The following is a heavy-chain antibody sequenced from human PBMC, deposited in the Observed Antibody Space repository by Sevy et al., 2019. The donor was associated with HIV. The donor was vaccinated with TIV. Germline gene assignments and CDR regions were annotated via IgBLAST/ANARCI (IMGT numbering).Heavy chain of an antibody. J-gene: IGHJ4*02. D-gene: IGHD3-22*01. CDR1: GFTFSIYA. Sequence: GGSLRLSCTTSGFTFSIYAMSWVRQAPGKGLEWVSAISGSGSSTYYADSVKGRFTISRDNSKNTLYLQMNSLRAEDTAVFYCAKEGGSHYDTSGSFDDWGQGTRVPVSS. V-gene: IGHV3-23*01. CDR3: AKEGGSHYDTSGSFDD. CDR2: ISGSGSST.